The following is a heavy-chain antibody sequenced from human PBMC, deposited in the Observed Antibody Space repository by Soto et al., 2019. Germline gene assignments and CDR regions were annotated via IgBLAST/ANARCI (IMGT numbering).Heavy chain of an antibody. CDR3: ERGRRGIADRPVLYYYYMDV. Sequence: QVQLVQSGAEVKKPGASVKVSCKASGYTFTSYDINWVRQATGQGLEWMGWMNPNSGNTGYAQKFQGRVTMTRNTSISKAYMELSSLRSEDTAVYYCERGRRGIADRPVLYYYYMDVWGKGTTVTVSS. CDR1: GYTFTSYD. D-gene: IGHD6-6*01. J-gene: IGHJ6*03. V-gene: IGHV1-8*01. CDR2: MNPNSGNT.